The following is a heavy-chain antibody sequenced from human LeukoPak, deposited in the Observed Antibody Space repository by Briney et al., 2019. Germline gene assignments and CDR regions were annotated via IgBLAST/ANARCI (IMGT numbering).Heavy chain of an antibody. CDR3: ARTYAYDATGDRGN. V-gene: IGHV3-7*01. J-gene: IGHJ4*02. CDR2: INPDGSEK. D-gene: IGHD3-16*01. CDR1: RFTFNKYY. Sequence: GGSLRLSCVASRFTFNKYYMSWVRQAPGKGLQWLANINPDGSEKYYVDSVKGRFTISRDNAKNSLYLQMNSLRAEDTAVYYCARTYAYDATGDRGNWGQGTLVTVSS.